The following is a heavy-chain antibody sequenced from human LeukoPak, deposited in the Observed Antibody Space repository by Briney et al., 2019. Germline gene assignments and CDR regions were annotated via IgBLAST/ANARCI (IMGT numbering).Heavy chain of an antibody. D-gene: IGHD2-15*01. Sequence: PGGSLRLSCAASGFTFSDYAMSWVRQAPGKSLEWVSGLFGNGGGISYADSVKGRFTISRDNSKSMVFLQMNSLSAEDTAMYYCAKDLVRWDGYWDIDSWGRRTLVTVSS. CDR1: GFTFSDYA. V-gene: IGHV3-23*01. CDR2: LFGNGGGI. J-gene: IGHJ5*01. CDR3: AKDLVRWDGYWDIDS.